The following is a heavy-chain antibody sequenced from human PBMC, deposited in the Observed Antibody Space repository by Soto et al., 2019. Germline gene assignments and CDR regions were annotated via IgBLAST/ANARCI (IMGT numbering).Heavy chain of an antibody. CDR1: GFTFSSYA. J-gene: IGHJ6*02. V-gene: IGHV3-30-3*01. CDR2: ISYDGSNK. CDR3: ARDLRNTKYYYYGMDV. Sequence: GGSLRLSCAASGFTFSSYAMHWVRQAPGKGLEWVAVISYDGSNKYHADSVKGRFTISRDNSKNTLYLQMNSLRAEDTAVYYCARDLRNTKYYYYGMDVWGQGTTVTVSS.